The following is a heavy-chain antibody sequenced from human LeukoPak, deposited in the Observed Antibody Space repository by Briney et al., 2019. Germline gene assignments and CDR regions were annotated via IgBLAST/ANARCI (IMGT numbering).Heavy chain of an antibody. V-gene: IGHV4-34*01. CDR1: GGSFSGYY. J-gene: IGHJ5*02. Sequence: NPSETLSLTCADDGGSFSGYYWSWIHQPPGKGLEWIGEINHSGSTNYNPSLKSRVTISVDTSKNQFSLKLSSVTAADTAVYYCARRDLARNWFDPWGQGTLVTVSS. CDR2: INHSGST. D-gene: IGHD3-3*01. CDR3: ARRDLARNWFDP.